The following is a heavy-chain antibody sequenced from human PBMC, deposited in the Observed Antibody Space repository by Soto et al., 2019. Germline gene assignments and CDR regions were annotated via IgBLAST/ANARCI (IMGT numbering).Heavy chain of an antibody. Sequence: GGSLRLSCAASGFTFSSYVMSWVRQAPGKGLEWVSGISDSGGNTYYADSVKGRFTVSRDNSKNTVHLQMNSLRAEDTAVYFCASLKYSFGNHVDYWGQGTLVTVSS. J-gene: IGHJ4*02. CDR3: ASLKYSFGNHVDY. D-gene: IGHD5-18*01. CDR2: ISDSGGNT. V-gene: IGHV3-23*01. CDR1: GFTFSSYV.